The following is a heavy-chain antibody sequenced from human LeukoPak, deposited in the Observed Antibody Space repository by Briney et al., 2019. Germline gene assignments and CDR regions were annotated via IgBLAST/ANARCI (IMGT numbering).Heavy chain of an antibody. CDR2: IYTSGST. Sequence: SETLSLTCTVSGGSISSYYWSWIRLPAGKGLEWIGRIYTSGSTNYNPSLKSRVTMSVDTSKNQFSLKLSSVTAADTAVYYCARQKKTSAYYDFWSGYPDWFDPWGQGTLVTVSS. J-gene: IGHJ5*02. CDR1: GGSISSYY. CDR3: ARQKKTSAYYDFWSGYPDWFDP. V-gene: IGHV4-4*07. D-gene: IGHD3-3*01.